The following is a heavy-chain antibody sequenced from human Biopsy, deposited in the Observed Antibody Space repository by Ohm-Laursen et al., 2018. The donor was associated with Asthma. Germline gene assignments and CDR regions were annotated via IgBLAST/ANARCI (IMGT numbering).Heavy chain of an antibody. CDR3: AAGRTSLQGESLI. CDR2: IVFASGAA. D-gene: IGHD2-8*01. CDR1: GVALSGYT. V-gene: IGHV1-58*01. J-gene: IGHJ4*01. Sequence: SVKVSCKASGVALSGYTFEWVRQARGLGLEWIAWIVFASGAANYAQNFQDRLTVTRDMSAGSVSMELRGLSSTDTAVYYCAAGRTSLQGESLIWGQGTLVSVSS.